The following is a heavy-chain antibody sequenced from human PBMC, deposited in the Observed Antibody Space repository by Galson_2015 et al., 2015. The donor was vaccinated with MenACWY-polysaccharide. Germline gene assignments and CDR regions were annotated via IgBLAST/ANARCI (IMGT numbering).Heavy chain of an antibody. Sequence: SLRLSCAASGFTFSTYEMNWVRQAPGKGLEWVSYINTASVTRYADSAKGRFTISRDNAKNSLYLQMNSLRAEDTAIYYCARELQAVGGDASDMWGQWTMVTVSS. J-gene: IGHJ3*02. V-gene: IGHV3-48*03. D-gene: IGHD2-15*01. CDR1: GFTFSTYE. CDR2: INTASVT. CDR3: ARELQAVGGDASDM.